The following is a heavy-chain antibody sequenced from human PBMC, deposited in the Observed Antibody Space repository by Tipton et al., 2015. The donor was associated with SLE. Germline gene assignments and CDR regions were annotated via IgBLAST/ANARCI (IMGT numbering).Heavy chain of an antibody. D-gene: IGHD2/OR15-2a*01. CDR1: GFTFSSYA. CDR3: AKYGGFYGHDAFAV. J-gene: IGHJ3*01. CDR2: ITGSGAST. V-gene: IGHV3-23*01. Sequence: SLRLSCAASGFTFSSYAMTWVRQAPGKGLEWVSGITGSGASTYYADSVKGRFTPSRDNSRNTVYLQMNSLRAEDTAVYYCAKYGGFYGHDAFAVWGQATMVTVSS.